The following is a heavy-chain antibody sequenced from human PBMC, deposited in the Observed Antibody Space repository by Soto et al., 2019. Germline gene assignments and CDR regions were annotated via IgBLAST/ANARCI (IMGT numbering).Heavy chain of an antibody. Sequence: QVQLQESGPGLVKPSQTLSLTCTVSGGSISSGDYYWSWIRQPPGKGLEWIGYIYYSGSTYYNPSLKSRVTISVDTSKNQFPLKLSSVTAADTAVYYCARVIRSIAARPNWFDPWGQGTLVTVSS. CDR3: ARVIRSIAARPNWFDP. J-gene: IGHJ5*02. CDR1: GGSISSGDYY. CDR2: IYYSGST. D-gene: IGHD6-6*01. V-gene: IGHV4-30-4*01.